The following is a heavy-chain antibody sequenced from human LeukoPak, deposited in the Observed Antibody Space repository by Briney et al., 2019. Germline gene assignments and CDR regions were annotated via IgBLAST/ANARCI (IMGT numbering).Heavy chain of an antibody. CDR1: GGTCSSYA. J-gene: IGHJ6*04. V-gene: IGHV1-69*06. Sequence: ASVKGSCKASGGTCSSYAISWVRQAPGQGLEWRGGTIPIFGTANYAQKFQGRVTITADKSTSTAYMERSRLRSEDTAVYYCARELTHTLWFGESILPGYYGMDVWGKGTTVTVSS. CDR2: TIPIFGTA. CDR3: ARELTHTLWFGESILPGYYGMDV. D-gene: IGHD3-10*01.